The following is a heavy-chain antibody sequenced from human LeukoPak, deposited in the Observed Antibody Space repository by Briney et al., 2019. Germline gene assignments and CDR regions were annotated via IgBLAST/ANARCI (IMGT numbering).Heavy chain of an antibody. V-gene: IGHV3-30-3*01. CDR2: ISYDGSNK. CDR3: AGSYGWYYGMDV. J-gene: IGHJ6*02. Sequence: GGSLRLSCAASGFTFSSYAMHWVRQAPGKGLEWVAVISYDGSNKYYADSVKGRFTISRDNSKNTLYLQMNSLRAEDTAVYYCAGSYGWYYGMDVWGQGTTVTVSS. CDR1: GFTFSSYA. D-gene: IGHD5-18*01.